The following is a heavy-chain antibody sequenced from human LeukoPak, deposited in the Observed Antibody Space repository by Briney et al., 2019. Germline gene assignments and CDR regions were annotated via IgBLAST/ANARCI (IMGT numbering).Heavy chain of an antibody. V-gene: IGHV3-23*01. CDR1: GFTFSSYA. CDR2: ISGSGGST. CDR3: AKDRSGSYFPFDY. D-gene: IGHD3-10*01. Sequence: QPGGSLRLSCAASGFTFSSYAMSWVRQAPGKGLEWVSAISGSGGSTYYADSVKGRFTISRDNSKNTLYLRMNSLRAEDTAVYYCAKDRSGSYFPFDYWGQGTLVTVSS. J-gene: IGHJ4*02.